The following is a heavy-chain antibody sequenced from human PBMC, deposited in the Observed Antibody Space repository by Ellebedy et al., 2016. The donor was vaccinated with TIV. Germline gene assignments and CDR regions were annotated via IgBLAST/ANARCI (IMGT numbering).Heavy chain of an antibody. CDR3: TRGGGSKFDY. Sequence: ASVKVSCXASGYIFNDYYIHWVRQAPGQGLEWMGWINSNSGDTNYGQKFLGRVTMTRDTSISTVYMELRSLRSDDTAVYYCTRGGGSKFDYWGQGTLVTVSS. CDR1: GYIFNDYY. J-gene: IGHJ4*02. CDR2: INSNSGDT. D-gene: IGHD1-26*01. V-gene: IGHV1-2*02.